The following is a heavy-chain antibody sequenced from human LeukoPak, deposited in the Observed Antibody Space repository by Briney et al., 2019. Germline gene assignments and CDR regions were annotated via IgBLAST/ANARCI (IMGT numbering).Heavy chain of an antibody. Sequence: PSETLSLTCTVSGGSISSSSHYWGWIRQPPGKGLEWIGSIYYSGSTYYNSSLKSRVTMSVDTSKNQFSLKLSSGTAADTAVYYCARVSIEGGDYYYSYMYACGKGATGTVSS. J-gene: IGHJ6*03. CDR1: GGSISSSSHY. D-gene: IGHD1-26*01. V-gene: IGHV4-39*07. CDR3: ARVSIEGGDYYYSYMYA. CDR2: IYYSGST.